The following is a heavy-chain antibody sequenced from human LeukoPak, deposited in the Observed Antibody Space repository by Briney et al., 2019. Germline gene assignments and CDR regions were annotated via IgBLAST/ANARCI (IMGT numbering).Heavy chain of an antibody. D-gene: IGHD1-26*01. CDR1: GYSFTSYW. J-gene: IGHJ6*03. CDR3: ARLGRYYYYYMDV. V-gene: IGHV5-51*01. CDR2: IYPGDSDT. Sequence: KDGESLKISCKGSGYSFTSYWIGWVRQTPGKGLEWMGIIYPGDSDTRYSPSFQGQVTTSADKSISTAYLQWSSLKASDTAMYYCARLGRYYYYYMDVWGKGTTVTVSS.